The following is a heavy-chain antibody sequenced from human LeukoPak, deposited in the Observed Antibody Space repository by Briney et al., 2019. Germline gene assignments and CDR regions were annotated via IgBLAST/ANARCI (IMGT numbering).Heavy chain of an antibody. CDR1: GGSISSYY. Sequence: SETLSLTCTVSGGSISSYYWSWIRQPPGKGLEWIGYIYYSGSTNYNPSLKSRVTISVDTSKNQFSLKLSSVTAADTAVYYCAWGPVVGAFDIWGQGQWSPSLQ. D-gene: IGHD1-26*01. J-gene: IGHJ3*02. V-gene: IGHV4-59*12. CDR2: IYYSGST. CDR3: AWGPVVGAFDI.